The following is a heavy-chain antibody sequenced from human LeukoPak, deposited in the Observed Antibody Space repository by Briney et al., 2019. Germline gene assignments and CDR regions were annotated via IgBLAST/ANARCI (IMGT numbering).Heavy chain of an antibody. CDR3: ARDANSSRWNSNWFDP. CDR2: ISSSGTYI. Sequence: GGSLRLSCAASGITFSGFGMNWVRQAPGKGLEWVSSISSSGTYIYYADSVKGRFTISRNKAKNSLYLQMNSLRAEDTAVYYCARDANSSRWNSNWFDPWGQGTLVTVSS. J-gene: IGHJ5*02. D-gene: IGHD6-13*01. V-gene: IGHV3-21*01. CDR1: GITFSGFG.